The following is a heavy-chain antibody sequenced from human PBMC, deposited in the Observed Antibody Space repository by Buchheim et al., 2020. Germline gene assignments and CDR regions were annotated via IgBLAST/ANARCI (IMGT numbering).Heavy chain of an antibody. Sequence: QVQLQESGPGLVKPSETLSLTCTVSGGSVSSGSYYWSWIRQPPGKGLEWIGYIYYSGSTNYTPSLKSRVTISVDTSKNQFSLKLSSVTAADTAVYYCARDRLRDGYNSNWFDPWGQGTL. D-gene: IGHD5-24*01. CDR3: ARDRLRDGYNSNWFDP. J-gene: IGHJ5*02. V-gene: IGHV4-61*01. CDR2: IYYSGST. CDR1: GGSVSSGSYY.